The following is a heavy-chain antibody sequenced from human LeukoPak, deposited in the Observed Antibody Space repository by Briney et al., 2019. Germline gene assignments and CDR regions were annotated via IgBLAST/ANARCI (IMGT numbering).Heavy chain of an antibody. Sequence: PGGSLRLSCAASGFTFSSHSMNWVRQAPGKGLEWVSSISSSSIYIYYADSVKGRFTISQDNSKNTLYLHMNSLRAEDTAVYYCARSAAAGRIVATFAYWGQGTLVTVSS. D-gene: IGHD5-12*01. CDR2: ISSSSIYI. J-gene: IGHJ4*02. CDR3: ARSAAAGRIVATFAY. CDR1: GFTFSSHS. V-gene: IGHV3-21*01.